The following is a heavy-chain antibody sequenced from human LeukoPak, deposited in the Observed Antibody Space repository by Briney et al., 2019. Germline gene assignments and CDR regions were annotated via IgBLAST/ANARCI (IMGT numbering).Heavy chain of an antibody. J-gene: IGHJ4*02. CDR3: ARDIGRRYYDSSGLVDY. CDR2: INPNSGGT. CDR1: GYTFTGYY. Sequence: ASVKVSCKASGYTFTGYYMHWVRQAPGQGLEWMGRINPNSGGTNYAQKFQGRVTMTRDTSISTDYMELSRLRSDDTAVYYCARDIGRRYYDSSGLVDYWGQGTLVTVSS. V-gene: IGHV1-2*06. D-gene: IGHD3-22*01.